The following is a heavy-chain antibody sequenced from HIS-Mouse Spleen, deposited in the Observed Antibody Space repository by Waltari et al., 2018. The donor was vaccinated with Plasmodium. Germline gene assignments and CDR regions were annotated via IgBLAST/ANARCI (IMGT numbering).Heavy chain of an antibody. CDR3: ARVIPLGIPHFDY. Sequence: QVQLQQWGAGLLKPSETLSLPSAVYGGYFSGYYWSWIRQPPGKGLEWIGEINHSGSTNYNPSLKSRVTISVDTSKNQFSLKLSSVTAADTAVYYCARVIPLGIPHFDYWGQGTLVTVSS. J-gene: IGHJ4*02. D-gene: IGHD7-27*01. CDR2: INHSGST. V-gene: IGHV4-34*01. CDR1: GGYFSGYY.